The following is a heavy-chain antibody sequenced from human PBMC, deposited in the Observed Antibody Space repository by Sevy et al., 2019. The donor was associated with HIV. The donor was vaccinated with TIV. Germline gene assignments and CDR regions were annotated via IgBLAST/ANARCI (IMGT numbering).Heavy chain of an antibody. CDR1: GYTFTSYG. Sequence: ASVKVSCKASGYTFTSYGISWVRQAPGQGLEWMGWISAYNGNTNYAQKLQGRVTMTTDTSTSTAYMELVSLRSDDTAVYYCARDLGRRYFDWLLGYYYYGMDVWGQGTTVTVSS. V-gene: IGHV1-18*01. J-gene: IGHJ6*02. D-gene: IGHD3-9*01. CDR2: ISAYNGNT. CDR3: ARDLGRRYFDWLLGYYYYGMDV.